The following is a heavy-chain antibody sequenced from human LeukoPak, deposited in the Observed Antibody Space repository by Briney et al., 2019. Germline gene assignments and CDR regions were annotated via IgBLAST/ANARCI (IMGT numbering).Heavy chain of an antibody. CDR1: GGSINNYY. CDR2: IYTRGST. Sequence: SETLSLTCTVSGGSINNYYWSWIRQPAGKGLEWIGRIYTRGSTNYNPSLKSRVTMSVDTSKNQFSLKLSSVTAVDTAVYYCARGRYCSADICSGGGAFDIWGQGTMVSVSS. D-gene: IGHD2-15*01. V-gene: IGHV4-4*07. J-gene: IGHJ3*02. CDR3: ARGRYCSADICSGGGAFDI.